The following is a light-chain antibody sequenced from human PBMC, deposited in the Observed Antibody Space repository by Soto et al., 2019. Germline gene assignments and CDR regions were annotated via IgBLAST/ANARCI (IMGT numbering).Light chain of an antibody. Sequence: EIILTQSPVTLSVSPGERATLSCRASQSVGSNLAWYQQKPGQAPRLLIYGASTRATGVPPRFSGSGSGTEFTLTISSLQSEDFATYYCQQAHSFPYTFGQGTKLRIK. CDR2: GAS. CDR3: QQAHSFPYT. J-gene: IGKJ2*01. V-gene: IGKV3-15*01. CDR1: QSVGSN.